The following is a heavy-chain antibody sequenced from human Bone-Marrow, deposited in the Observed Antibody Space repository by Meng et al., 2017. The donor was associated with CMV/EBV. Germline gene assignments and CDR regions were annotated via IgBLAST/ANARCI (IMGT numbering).Heavy chain of an antibody. Sequence: ASVKVSCKASENTFSGYYIHWVRQAPGQGLEWMGWINPHSGGTKYAQNFQGRVTMTRDTSISTAYMELSRLRSDDTAVYYCARDLVVPAATKDGRYYYYYYGMAVWGQGPTVPVSS. V-gene: IGHV1-2*02. D-gene: IGHD2-2*01. CDR2: INPHSGGT. CDR1: ENTFSGYY. J-gene: IGHJ6*02. CDR3: ARDLVVPAATKDGRYYYYYYGMAV.